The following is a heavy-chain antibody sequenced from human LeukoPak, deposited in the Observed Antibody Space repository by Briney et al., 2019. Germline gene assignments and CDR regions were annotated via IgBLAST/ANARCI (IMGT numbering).Heavy chain of an antibody. Sequence: GGSLRLSCAGSGFNFTGYWMHWVRQAPGKGLEWISRLYSDGRSLTYADSVMGRFTISRDNAKNSLYLQMNSLRAEDTAVYYCARDLGVLLPAWGQGTLVTVSS. CDR3: ARDLGVLLPA. J-gene: IGHJ5*02. D-gene: IGHD2-2*01. CDR1: GFNFTGYW. CDR2: LYSDGRSL. V-gene: IGHV3-74*03.